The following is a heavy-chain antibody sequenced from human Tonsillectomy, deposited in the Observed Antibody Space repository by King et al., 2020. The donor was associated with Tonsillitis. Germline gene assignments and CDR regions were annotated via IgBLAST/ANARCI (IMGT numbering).Heavy chain of an antibody. CDR1: GFTFSSAW. Sequence: VQLVESGGGLVKPGGSLRLSCAASGFTFSSAWMNWVRQAPGKGLEGVGRLKSKTDGGSTDYAAPVKGRFTISRDDSKNTLYLQMNSLKTEDTAVYYCATVLTGTIDYWGQGTLVTVSS. D-gene: IGHD1-7*01. J-gene: IGHJ4*02. CDR2: LKSKTDGGST. CDR3: ATVLTGTIDY. V-gene: IGHV3-15*07.